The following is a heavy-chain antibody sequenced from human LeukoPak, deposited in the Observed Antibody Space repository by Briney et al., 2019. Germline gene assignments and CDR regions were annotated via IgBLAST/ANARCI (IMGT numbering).Heavy chain of an antibody. CDR2: ISSNGGST. CDR1: GFTFSSYS. Sequence: PGGSLRLSCAASGFTFSSYSMNWVRQAPGKGLECVSAISSNGGSTYYADSVKGRFTISRDNSKNTLYLQLGSLRAEDMAVYYCARRGSGYSQNYFDHWGQGTLVTVSS. J-gene: IGHJ4*02. D-gene: IGHD3-22*01. V-gene: IGHV3-64*02. CDR3: ARRGSGYSQNYFDH.